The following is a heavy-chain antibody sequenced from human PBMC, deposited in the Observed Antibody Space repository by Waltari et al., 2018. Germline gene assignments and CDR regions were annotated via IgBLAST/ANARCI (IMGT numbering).Heavy chain of an antibody. CDR2: IYYSGST. V-gene: IGHV4-31*03. CDR1: GGSIRSGGYY. Sequence: QVQLQESGPGLVKPSQTLSLTCTVSGGSIRSGGYYWSWIRQHPGKGLEWIGYIYYSGSTYYNPSLKSRVTISVDTSKNQFSLKLSSVTAADTAVYYCARDDYGSGGFDYWGQGTLVTVSS. D-gene: IGHD3-10*01. CDR3: ARDDYGSGGFDY. J-gene: IGHJ4*02.